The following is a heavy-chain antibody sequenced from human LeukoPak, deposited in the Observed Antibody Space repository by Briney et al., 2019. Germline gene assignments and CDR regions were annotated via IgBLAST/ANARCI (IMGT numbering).Heavy chain of an antibody. CDR3: TRGVGRAHYYYYMDV. J-gene: IGHJ6*03. CDR2: IDSSGSTI. D-gene: IGHD3-10*01. V-gene: IGHV3-48*03. CDR1: GFSFSSYE. Sequence: GGSLRLSCAASGFSFSSYEMNWARQAPGKGLEWVSYIDSSGSTIHYADSVKGRFTISRDNAKNSLYLQMNGLRAEDTAVYYCTRGVGRAHYYYYMDVWGKGTTVPVSS.